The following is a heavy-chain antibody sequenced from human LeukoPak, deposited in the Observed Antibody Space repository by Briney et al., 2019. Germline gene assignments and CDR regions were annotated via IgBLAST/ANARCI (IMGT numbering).Heavy chain of an antibody. J-gene: IGHJ4*02. D-gene: IGHD6-6*01. CDR1: GGSISSYY. Sequence: SETLSLTCTVSGGSISSYYWSWIRQPPGKGLEWIGYIYYSGSTNYNPSLTSRVTISVDTSKNQFSLKLSSVTAADTAVYYCARDLKLYYFDYWGQGTLVTVSS. CDR2: IYYSGST. CDR3: ARDLKLYYFDY. V-gene: IGHV4-59*01.